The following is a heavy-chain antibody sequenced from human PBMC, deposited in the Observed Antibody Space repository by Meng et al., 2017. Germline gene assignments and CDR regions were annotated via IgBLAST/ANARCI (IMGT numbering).Heavy chain of an antibody. CDR3: ARDFSPYCGGDCYSVNDY. J-gene: IGHJ4*02. D-gene: IGHD2-21*02. Sequence: ASVKVSCKASGYTFTGYYMHWVQQAPGQGLEWMGWINPNSGGTNYAQKFQGRVTMTRDTSISTAYMELSRMRSDDTAVYYCARDFSPYCGGDCYSVNDYWGQGTLVTVSS. V-gene: IGHV1-2*02. CDR2: INPNSGGT. CDR1: GYTFTGYY.